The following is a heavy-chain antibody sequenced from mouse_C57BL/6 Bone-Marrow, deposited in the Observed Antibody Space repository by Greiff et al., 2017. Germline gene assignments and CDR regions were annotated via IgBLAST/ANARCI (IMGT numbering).Heavy chain of an antibody. Sequence: EVQLQQSGAELVRPGASVKLSCTASGFNIKDDYMHWVKQRPEQGLEWIGWIDPENGDTEYASKFQGKATITADTSSNSAYLQLSRLTSEDTAVYYWTSTTVVATPYYFDYWGQGTTLTVSS. D-gene: IGHD1-1*01. V-gene: IGHV14-4*01. CDR1: GFNIKDDY. CDR3: TSTTVVATPYYFDY. CDR2: IDPENGDT. J-gene: IGHJ2*01.